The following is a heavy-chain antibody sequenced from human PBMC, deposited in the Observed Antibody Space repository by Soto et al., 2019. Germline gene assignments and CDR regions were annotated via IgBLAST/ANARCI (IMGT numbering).Heavy chain of an antibody. Sequence: SETLPLTCAVYGGSFSGYYWSWIRQPPGKGVEWIGEINHSGSTNYNPSLKSRVTISVDTSKNQFSLKLSSVTAADTAVYYCARGLGVPGDVDYWGQGTLVTVS. D-gene: IGHD2-2*01. CDR3: ARGLGVPGDVDY. CDR1: GGSFSGYY. J-gene: IGHJ4*02. CDR2: INHSGST. V-gene: IGHV4-34*01.